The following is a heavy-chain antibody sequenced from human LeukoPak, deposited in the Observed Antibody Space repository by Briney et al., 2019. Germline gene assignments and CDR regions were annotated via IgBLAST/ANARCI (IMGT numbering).Heavy chain of an antibody. CDR2: LLYTGSA. D-gene: IGHD6-19*01. CDR1: GVTINSYN. V-gene: IGHV4-59*01. CDR3: AKRVAVTGNWCFDL. J-gene: IGHJ2*01. Sequence: SETLSLTCTVSGVTINSYNWGWIRQSPGKGLEWIGYLLYTGSANYDPSLKSRVTISLDTSKNQFSLTLSSVTAADTAVYYCAKRVAVTGNWCFDLWGRGTLVTVSS.